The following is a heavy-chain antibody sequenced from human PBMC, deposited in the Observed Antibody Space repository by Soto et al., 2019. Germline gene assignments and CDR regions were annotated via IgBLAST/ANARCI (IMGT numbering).Heavy chain of an antibody. CDR3: ARDNFDSSGYYYSDY. CDR2: IIPILGIA. J-gene: IGHJ4*02. V-gene: IGHV1-69*04. CDR1: GGTFSSYT. D-gene: IGHD3-22*01. Sequence: SVKVSCKASGGTFSSYTISWVRQAPGQGLEWMGRIIPILGIANYAQKFQGRVTITADKSTSTAYMELSSLRSEDTAVYYCARDNFDSSGYYYSDYWGQGTLVTVSS.